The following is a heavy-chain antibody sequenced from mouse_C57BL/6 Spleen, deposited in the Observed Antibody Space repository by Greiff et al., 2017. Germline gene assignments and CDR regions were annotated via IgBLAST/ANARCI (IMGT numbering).Heavy chain of an antibody. CDR3: ATYYSNYVDY. CDR2: IDPSDSYT. J-gene: IGHJ2*01. D-gene: IGHD2-5*01. V-gene: IGHV1-50*01. Sequence: QVQLQQPGAELVKPGASVKLSCKASGYTFTSYWMQWVKQRPGQGLEWIGEIDPSDSYTNYNQKFKGKATLTVDTSSSTAYMQLRSLTSEDSAVYYCATYYSNYVDYWGQGTTLTVSS. CDR1: GYTFTSYW.